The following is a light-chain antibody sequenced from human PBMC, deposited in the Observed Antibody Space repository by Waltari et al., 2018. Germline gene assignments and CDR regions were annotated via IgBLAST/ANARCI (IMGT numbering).Light chain of an antibody. J-gene: IGKJ2*01. CDR3: QQYYSIPYT. CDR2: WAP. CDR1: QNILYSSNSKNY. V-gene: IGKV4-1*01. Sequence: DIVMTQSPDSLAVSLGERATINCKSIQNILYSSNSKNYLACYQHKPGQHPKLLFYWAPTRESGVPDRFSGSESATDFTLTISSLQAEDVAVYYCQQYYSIPYTFGQGTQLEIK.